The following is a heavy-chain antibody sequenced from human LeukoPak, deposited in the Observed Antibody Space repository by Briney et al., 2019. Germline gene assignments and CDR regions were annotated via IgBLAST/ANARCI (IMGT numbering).Heavy chain of an antibody. V-gene: IGHV1-2*02. CDR1: GYTFTDLY. Sequence: GASVEVSCKASGYTFTDLYIHWVRQAPGQGLEWMAWINPDSGGTSHAQKFQGRVTMTRYTSTNTVYMELSRLTSDDTAVYYCARAYCGGDCAVGNYWGQGTLVTVSS. J-gene: IGHJ4*02. CDR3: ARAYCGGDCAVGNY. CDR2: INPDSGGT. D-gene: IGHD2-21*01.